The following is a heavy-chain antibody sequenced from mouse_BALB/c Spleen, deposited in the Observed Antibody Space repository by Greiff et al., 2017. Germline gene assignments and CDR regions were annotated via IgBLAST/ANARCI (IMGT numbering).Heavy chain of an antibody. D-gene: IGHD2-4*01. J-gene: IGHJ4*01. CDR3: ASMITTGAMDY. CDR2: IYPGDGDT. CDR1: GYTFTSYW. V-gene: IGHV1-87*01. Sequence: VQLQQSGAELARPGASVKLSCKASGYTFTSYWMQWVKQRPGQGLEWIGAIYPGDGDTRYTQKFKGKATLTADKSSSTAYMQLSSLASEDSAVYYCASMITTGAMDYWGQGTSVTVSS.